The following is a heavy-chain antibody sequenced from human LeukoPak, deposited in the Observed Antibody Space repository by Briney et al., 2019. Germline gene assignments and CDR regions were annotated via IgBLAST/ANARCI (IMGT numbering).Heavy chain of an antibody. V-gene: IGHV3-30*02. J-gene: IGHJ4*02. CDR1: GIIFSSHG. Sequence: PGGSLRLSCAASGIIFSSHGMHWVRQAPGKGLEWVAGIRFDGSDKYYADSVKGRFTISRDNFRNTLYLYMNSLRVEDTAVYYCARNVGSGKYHFDLWGQGTLVTVSS. CDR2: IRFDGSDK. CDR3: ARNVGSGKYHFDL. D-gene: IGHD3-10*01.